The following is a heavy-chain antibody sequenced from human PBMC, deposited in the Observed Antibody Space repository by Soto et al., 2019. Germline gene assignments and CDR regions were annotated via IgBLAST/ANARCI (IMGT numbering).Heavy chain of an antibody. J-gene: IGHJ6*03. Sequence: GRSLRLSCAASGFTFSSYSMNWVRQAPGKGLEWVSYISSSSSTIYYADSVKGRFTISRDNAKNSLYLQMNSLRAEDTAVYYCARGGYTRAYYMDVWGKGTTVTVSS. CDR1: GFTFSSYS. D-gene: IGHD6-13*01. CDR2: ISSSSSTI. V-gene: IGHV3-48*01. CDR3: ARGGYTRAYYMDV.